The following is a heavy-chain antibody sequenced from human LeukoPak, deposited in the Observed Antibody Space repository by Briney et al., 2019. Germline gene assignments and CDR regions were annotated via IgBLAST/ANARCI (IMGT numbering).Heavy chain of an antibody. J-gene: IGHJ4*02. V-gene: IGHV3-30*04. D-gene: IGHD5-24*01. Sequence: GGSLRLSCAASGFTFSSYGLHWVRQAPGKGLECVAVISKDGSNEHYADPGKGRFTISRDNSKNTLYLQMNSLRTEDTSVYYCVRDRGDGYNQIDYWGQGTLVTVSS. CDR2: ISKDGSNE. CDR3: VRDRGDGYNQIDY. CDR1: GFTFSSYG.